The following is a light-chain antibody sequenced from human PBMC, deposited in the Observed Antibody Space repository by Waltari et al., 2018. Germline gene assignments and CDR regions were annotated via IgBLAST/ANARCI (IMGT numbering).Light chain of an antibody. CDR2: RSN. CDR3: SAWDSDLVAVV. J-gene: IGLJ3*02. CDR1: HNTVGTRG. Sequence: LTHPPSVSTDLAQTATLTCTANHNTVGTRGAAWLQQHREHPPKLLSFRSNSPPSGVPERIPASTSGNTASLTITGLQPDDEADYYCSAWDSDLVAVVFGGGTKLTVL. V-gene: IGLV10-54*04.